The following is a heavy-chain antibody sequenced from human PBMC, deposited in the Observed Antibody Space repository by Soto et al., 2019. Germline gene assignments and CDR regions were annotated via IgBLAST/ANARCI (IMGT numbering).Heavy chain of an antibody. Sequence: PGGSLRLSCAASGFTFSSYSMNWVRQAPGKGLEWVSSISSSSSYIYYADSVKGRFTISRDNAKNSLYLQMNSLRAEDTAVYYCARDQPHLRYFDWLPFDYWGQGTLVTVSX. CDR2: ISSSSSYI. CDR1: GFTFSSYS. V-gene: IGHV3-21*01. CDR3: ARDQPHLRYFDWLPFDY. J-gene: IGHJ4*02. D-gene: IGHD3-9*01.